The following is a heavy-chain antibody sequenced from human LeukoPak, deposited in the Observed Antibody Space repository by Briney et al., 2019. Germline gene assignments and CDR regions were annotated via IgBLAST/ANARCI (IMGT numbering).Heavy chain of an antibody. CDR3: AKEGAVGYDILTGYYNVGWFDP. CDR2: ISGSGGST. J-gene: IGHJ5*02. Sequence: TGGSLRLSCAASGFTFSSYGMSWVRQAPGKGLEWVSAISGSGGSTYYADSVKGRFTISRDNSKNTLYLQMNSLRAEDTAVYYCAKEGAVGYDILTGYYNVGWFDPWGQGTLVTVSS. D-gene: IGHD3-9*01. V-gene: IGHV3-23*01. CDR1: GFTFSSYG.